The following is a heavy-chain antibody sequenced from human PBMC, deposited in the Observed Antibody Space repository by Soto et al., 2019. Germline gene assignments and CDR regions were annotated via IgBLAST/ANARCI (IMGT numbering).Heavy chain of an antibody. J-gene: IGHJ6*02. CDR3: AKDRGSGSYAANYYYYGMDV. Sequence: GGSLRLSCAASGSTFDDYAMHWVRQAPGKGLEWVSGINWNSGSIGYADSVKGRFTISRDNAKTSLYLQMNSLRAEDTALYYCAKDRGSGSYAANYYYYGMDVWGQGTTVTVSS. CDR1: GSTFDDYA. CDR2: INWNSGSI. V-gene: IGHV3-9*01. D-gene: IGHD3-10*01.